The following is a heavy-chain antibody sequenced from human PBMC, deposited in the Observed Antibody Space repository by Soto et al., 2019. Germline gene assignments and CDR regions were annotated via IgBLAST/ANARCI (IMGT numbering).Heavy chain of an antibody. V-gene: IGHV3-53*01. Sequence: GGSLRLSCVASGFIVSSNQMSWVRQAPGKGLEWVSVIYSGHTTYYADSVEGRFTISRDDSKNTLYLQMNSLRVEDTAVYYCVRGPSDHKLRLLEWPYRDYWGQGALVTVSS. J-gene: IGHJ4*02. CDR2: IYSGHTT. CDR3: VRGPSDHKLRLLEWPYRDY. CDR1: GFIVSSNQ. D-gene: IGHD3-3*01.